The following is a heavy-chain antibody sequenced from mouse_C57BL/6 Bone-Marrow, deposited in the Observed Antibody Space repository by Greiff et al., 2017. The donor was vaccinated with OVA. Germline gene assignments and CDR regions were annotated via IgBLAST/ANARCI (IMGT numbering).Heavy chain of an antibody. V-gene: IGHV1-52*01. J-gene: IGHJ4*01. D-gene: IGHD1-1*01. Sequence: QVQLQQPGAELVRPGSSVKLSCKASGYTFTSYWMHWVKQRPIQGLEWIGNIDPTDSETHYNQKFKDKATLTVDKSSSTAYMQLSSLTSEDSAVYYCAREGNSYDPLVSMDYWGQGTSVTVSS. CDR3: AREGNSYDPLVSMDY. CDR2: IDPTDSET. CDR1: GYTFTSYW.